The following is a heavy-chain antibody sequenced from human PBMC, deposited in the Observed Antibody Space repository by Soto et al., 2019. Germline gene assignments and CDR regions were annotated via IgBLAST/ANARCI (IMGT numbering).Heavy chain of an antibody. V-gene: IGHV4-31*03. CDR3: ARGYDFWSGSHGMDV. CDR2: IYYSGST. Sequence: PSETLSLTCTVSGGSISSGGYYWSWIRHHPGKGLEWIGYIYYSGSTYYNPSLKSRVTISVDTSKNQFSLKLSSVTAADTAVYYCARGYDFWSGSHGMDVWGQGTTVTVSS. CDR1: GGSISSGGYY. J-gene: IGHJ6*02. D-gene: IGHD3-3*01.